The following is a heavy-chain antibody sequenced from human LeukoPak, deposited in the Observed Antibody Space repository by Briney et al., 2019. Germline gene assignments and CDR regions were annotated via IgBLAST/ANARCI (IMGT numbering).Heavy chain of an antibody. CDR3: ARDRYYDFWSGHGSSNWFDP. V-gene: IGHV1-18*01. CDR2: ISAYNGNT. D-gene: IGHD3-3*01. J-gene: IGHJ5*02. Sequence: GASVKVSCKASGYTFTSYGISWVRQAPGQGLEWMGWISAYNGNTNYAQKLQGRVTKTTDTSTSTAYMELRSLRSDDTAVYYCARDRYYDFWSGHGSSNWFDPWGQGTLVTVSS. CDR1: GYTFTSYG.